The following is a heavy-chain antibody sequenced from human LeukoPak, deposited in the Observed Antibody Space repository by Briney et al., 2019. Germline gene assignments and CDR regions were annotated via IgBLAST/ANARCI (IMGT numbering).Heavy chain of an antibody. CDR3: AKDHYYDSSGYSEYFQH. CDR1: GFTFSSYA. Sequence: PGGSLRLSCAGSGFTFSSYAMTWVRQAPGKGLEWVSTIIGSGRNTYYADSVKGRFTISRDNSKNTLYLQMNSLRAEDTAVYYCAKDHYYDSSGYSEYFQHWGQGTLVTVSS. J-gene: IGHJ1*01. CDR2: IIGSGRNT. V-gene: IGHV3-23*01. D-gene: IGHD3-22*01.